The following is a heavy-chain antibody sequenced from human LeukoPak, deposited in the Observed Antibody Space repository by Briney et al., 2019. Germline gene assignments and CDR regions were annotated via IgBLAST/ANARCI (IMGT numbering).Heavy chain of an antibody. CDR3: ARCSTPHWIFDAFDI. CDR1: GYTFTGHC. Sequence: GASVKVSCKASGYTFTGHCMHWVRQAPGQGPEWMGWINPNSGGTNYAQTFQGRVTMTRDTSISTAYMELSGLRSDDTAVYYCARCSTPHWIFDAFDIWGQGTMVTVSS. D-gene: IGHD1-1*01. V-gene: IGHV1-2*02. J-gene: IGHJ3*02. CDR2: INPNSGGT.